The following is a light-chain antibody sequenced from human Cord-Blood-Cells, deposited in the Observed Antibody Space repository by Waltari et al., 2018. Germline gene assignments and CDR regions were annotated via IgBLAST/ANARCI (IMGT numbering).Light chain of an antibody. CDR3: GADHGSGSNFVYV. Sequence: QPVLPQPPSASASLGASVPLTCTLPSADRNYNAHWYQQRPGKGPRFAMRVGTGGIVGSKGDGIPDRFSVLGSGLNRYLTIKNIQEEDESDYHCGADHGSGSNFVYVFGTGTKVTVL. J-gene: IGLJ1*01. V-gene: IGLV9-49*01. CDR2: VGTGGIVG. CDR1: SADRNYN.